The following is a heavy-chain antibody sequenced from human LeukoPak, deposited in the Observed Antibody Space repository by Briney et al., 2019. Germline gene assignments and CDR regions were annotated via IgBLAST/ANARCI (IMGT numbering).Heavy chain of an antibody. D-gene: IGHD4-17*01. Sequence: PGESLRLACAASALTFSTYWTTWVRQAPEKGLEWVANIKQDGSEKYYVDFGKGRFTISRDNAKNSLYLQMNSLRAEDSAVYYCARDSTVTLSYGMDVWGQGTTVTVSS. V-gene: IGHV3-7*03. J-gene: IGHJ6*02. CDR3: ARDSTVTLSYGMDV. CDR2: IKQDGSEK. CDR1: ALTFSTYW.